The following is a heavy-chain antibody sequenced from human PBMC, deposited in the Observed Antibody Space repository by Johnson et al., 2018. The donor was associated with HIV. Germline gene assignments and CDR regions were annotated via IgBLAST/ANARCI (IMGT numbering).Heavy chain of an antibody. CDR3: AKDSETSITMIVVVITGAFDI. Sequence: VQLVESGGGVVQPGRSLRLSCAASGFTFSSYAMSWVRQTPGKGLEWVSLISGSTGRTNYADSVKGRFTISRDNSKNTLNMQLNGLRPEDTALYYGAKDSETSITMIVVVITGAFDIWGQGTMVTVSS. D-gene: IGHD3-22*01. J-gene: IGHJ3*02. CDR2: ISGSTGRT. V-gene: IGHV3-23*04. CDR1: GFTFSSYA.